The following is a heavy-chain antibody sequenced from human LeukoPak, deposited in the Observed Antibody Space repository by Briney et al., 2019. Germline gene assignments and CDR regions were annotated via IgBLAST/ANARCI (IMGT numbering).Heavy chain of an antibody. D-gene: IGHD3-16*01. CDR3: ASEAYDYVWGSLHD. Sequence: ASVKVSCKASGYTFTGYYMHWVRQAPGQGLEWMGRINPNSGGTNYAQQFQGRVTMTRDTSISTAYMELSRLRSDDTAVYYCASEAYDYVWGSLHDWGQGTLVTVSS. J-gene: IGHJ4*02. CDR1: GYTFTGYY. V-gene: IGHV1-2*06. CDR2: INPNSGGT.